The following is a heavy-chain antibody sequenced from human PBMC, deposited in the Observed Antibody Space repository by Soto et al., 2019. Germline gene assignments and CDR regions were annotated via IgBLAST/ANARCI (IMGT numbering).Heavy chain of an antibody. J-gene: IGHJ6*03. Sequence: SETLYLTCTVSGDSVSSGLYYWGWVRQPPGKGLEWIGYIYYSGSTNYNPSLENRVTMSLATSKNQFSLKLSSVTAADTAVYYCARGGDYDFWREPGYYYYYMDVWGKGTTVTVSS. CDR3: ARGGDYDFWREPGYYYYYMDV. CDR2: IYYSGST. V-gene: IGHV4-61*01. D-gene: IGHD3-3*01. CDR1: GDSVSSGLYY.